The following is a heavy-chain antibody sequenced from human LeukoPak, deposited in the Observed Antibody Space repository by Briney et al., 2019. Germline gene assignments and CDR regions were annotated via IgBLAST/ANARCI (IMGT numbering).Heavy chain of an antibody. CDR1: GGSISSSSYY. CDR3: ARDREGDDFWSGYLTHRNYYYFDY. V-gene: IGHV4-39*07. Sequence: SETLSLTCTVSGGSISSSSYYWGWIRQPPGKGLEWIGSIYYSGSTYYNPSLKSRVTISVDTSKNQFSLKLSSVTAADTAVYYCARDREGDDFWSGYLTHRNYYYFDYWGQGTLVTVSS. D-gene: IGHD3-3*01. CDR2: IYYSGST. J-gene: IGHJ4*02.